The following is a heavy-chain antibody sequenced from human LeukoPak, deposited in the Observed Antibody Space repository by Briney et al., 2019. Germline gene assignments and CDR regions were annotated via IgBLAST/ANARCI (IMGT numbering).Heavy chain of an antibody. CDR2: ISGSGGST. D-gene: IGHD3-22*01. Sequence: GGSLRLSCAASGFTFSSYAMSWVRQAPGKGLEWVSAISGSGGSTYYAASVKGRFTISRDFSKNTVFLHMNSLRAEDTAMYYCARGDDSGYYDYLDYWGQGALVTVSS. CDR1: GFTFSSYA. CDR3: ARGDDSGYYDYLDY. J-gene: IGHJ4*02. V-gene: IGHV3-23*01.